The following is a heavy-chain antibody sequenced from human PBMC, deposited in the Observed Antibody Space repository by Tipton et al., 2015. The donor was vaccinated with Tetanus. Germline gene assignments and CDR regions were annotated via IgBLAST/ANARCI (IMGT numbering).Heavy chain of an antibody. J-gene: IGHJ4*02. CDR2: IYYSGST. D-gene: IGHD3-10*01. V-gene: IGHV4-31*03. CDR3: ARVRDGSGSYDRYYFDY. CDR1: GGSISSSSYY. Sequence: TLSLTCTVSGGSISSSSYYWGWIRQPPGKGLEWIGYIYYSGSTYYNPSLKSRVTISVDTSKNQFSLKLSSVTAADTAVYYCARVRDGSGSYDRYYFDYWGQGTLVTVSS.